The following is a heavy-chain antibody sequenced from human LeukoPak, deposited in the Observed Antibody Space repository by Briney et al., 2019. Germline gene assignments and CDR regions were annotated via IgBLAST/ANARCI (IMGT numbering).Heavy chain of an antibody. CDR1: GYTFTDYY. Sequence: GASVKVSCKASGYTFTDYYVHWVRQGPGQGLEWMGWINPNSGDTKYEQKFQGRVTMTRDTSISTAYMELSRLRSDDTAVYYCARYMHYDGDFDYWGQGTLVTVSS. CDR3: ARYMHYDGDFDY. J-gene: IGHJ4*02. V-gene: IGHV1-2*02. CDR2: INPNSGDT. D-gene: IGHD4-23*01.